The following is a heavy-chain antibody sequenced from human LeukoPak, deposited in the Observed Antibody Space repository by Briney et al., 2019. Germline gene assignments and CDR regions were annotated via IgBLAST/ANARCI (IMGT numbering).Heavy chain of an antibody. D-gene: IGHD3-22*01. CDR3: AKDLPNDSSVLAPFDY. V-gene: IGHV3-23*01. CDR2: ISGSGGST. Sequence: QPGRSLRLSCAASGFTFSSYAMSWVRQAPGKGLEWVSAISGSGGSTYYADSVKGRFTISRDNSKNTLYLQMNSLRAEDTAVYYCAKDLPNDSSVLAPFDYWGQGTLVTVSS. J-gene: IGHJ4*02. CDR1: GFTFSSYA.